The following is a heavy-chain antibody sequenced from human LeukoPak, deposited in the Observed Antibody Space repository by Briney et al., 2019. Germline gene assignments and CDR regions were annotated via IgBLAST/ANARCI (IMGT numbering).Heavy chain of an antibody. Sequence: GGSLRLSCAASGFDLSTYELNWLRQAPGKGLEWIADITISGHTKNYADSVKGRFTISRDNARTSLYLQMNSLRVEDTGVYYCARGDPLVDLWGQGTLVTVSS. CDR3: ARGDPLVDL. V-gene: IGHV3-48*03. CDR2: ITISGHTK. J-gene: IGHJ5*02. CDR1: GFDLSTYE.